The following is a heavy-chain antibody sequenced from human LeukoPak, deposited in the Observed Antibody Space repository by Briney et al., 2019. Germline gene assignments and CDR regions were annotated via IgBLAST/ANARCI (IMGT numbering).Heavy chain of an antibody. V-gene: IGHV3-23*01. J-gene: IGHJ4*02. CDR1: GFTFSSYA. Sequence: GGSLRLSCAASGFTFSSYAMSWVRQAPGKGLEWVSAISGSGGSTYYADSVKGRFTISRDNSKNTLYLQMGSLRAEDMAVYYCARQYDSSGYYYPFDYWGQGTLVTVSS. D-gene: IGHD3-22*01. CDR3: ARQYDSSGYYYPFDY. CDR2: ISGSGGST.